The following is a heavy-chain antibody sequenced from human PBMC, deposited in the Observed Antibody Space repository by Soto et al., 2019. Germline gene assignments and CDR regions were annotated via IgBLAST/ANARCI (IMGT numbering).Heavy chain of an antibody. J-gene: IGHJ4*02. Sequence: QVQLVQSGAEVKKPGASVKVSCKASGYTFSSYDINWVRQGTGQGLEWMGWLNPNSGDTGYAQKFQGRGTLTRNTSINTAYIELSSLTSDDTAVYYCATSGGGWYLYWGQGTLVTVSS. CDR2: LNPNSGDT. D-gene: IGHD6-19*01. V-gene: IGHV1-8*01. CDR1: GYTFSSYD. CDR3: ATSGGGWYLY.